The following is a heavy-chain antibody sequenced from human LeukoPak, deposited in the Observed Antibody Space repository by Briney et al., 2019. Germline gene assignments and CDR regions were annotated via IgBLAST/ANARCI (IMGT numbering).Heavy chain of an antibody. J-gene: IGHJ3*02. D-gene: IGHD4-11*01. CDR3: SRDVQTSGDAFDI. Sequence: SETLSLTCTVSGGSISSGDYYWTWIRQPPGKGLEWIGCIYYSGSTYYNPSLKSRLTISVDTSKNRFSLTLSSVTAADTAVYYCSRDVQTSGDAFDIWGQGTMVTVSS. V-gene: IGHV4-30-4*01. CDR2: IYYSGST. CDR1: GGSISSGDYY.